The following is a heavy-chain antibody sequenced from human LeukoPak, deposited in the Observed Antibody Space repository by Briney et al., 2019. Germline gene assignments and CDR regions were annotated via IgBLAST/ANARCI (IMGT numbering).Heavy chain of an antibody. Sequence: GASVKVSCKASGYTFTHHGISWVRQAPGQGLVWMGWISCYNGDTMYAQNVQGRVTMTTETSTRTAYIELRSLRSDDTAMYYCARDPSNSSGYHAHFDSWGQGTLVTVSS. J-gene: IGHJ4*02. V-gene: IGHV1-18*01. CDR2: ISCYNGDT. CDR3: ARDPSNSSGYHAHFDS. CDR1: GYTFTHHG. D-gene: IGHD3-22*01.